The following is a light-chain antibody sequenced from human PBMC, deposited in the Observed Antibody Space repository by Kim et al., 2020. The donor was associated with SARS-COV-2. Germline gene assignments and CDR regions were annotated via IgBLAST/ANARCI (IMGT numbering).Light chain of an antibody. Sequence: GEQDTPSCRASQSVSSYLAWYQQKPGQAPRLLIYDASNRATGIPARFSGSGSGTDFTLTISSLEPEDFAVYYCQQRSNWPPLTFGPGTKVDIK. CDR2: DAS. CDR1: QSVSSY. J-gene: IGKJ3*01. CDR3: QQRSNWPPLT. V-gene: IGKV3-11*01.